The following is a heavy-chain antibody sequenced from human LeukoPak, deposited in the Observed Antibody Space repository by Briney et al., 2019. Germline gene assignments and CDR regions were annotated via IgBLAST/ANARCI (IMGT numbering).Heavy chain of an antibody. D-gene: IGHD6-13*01. CDR1: GGSISSGGYY. J-gene: IGHJ4*02. CDR2: IYYSGST. Sequence: SETLSLTCTVSGGSISSGGYYWSWIRQHPGKGLEWIGYIYYSGSTYYNPSLKSRVTISVDTSKNQFSLKLSSVTAADTAVYYCARWDSSSWSHPPDYWGQGTLVTVSS. V-gene: IGHV4-31*03. CDR3: ARWDSSSWSHPPDY.